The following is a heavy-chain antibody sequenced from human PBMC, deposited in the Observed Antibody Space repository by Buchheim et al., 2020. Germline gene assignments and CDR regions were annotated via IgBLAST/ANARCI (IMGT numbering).Heavy chain of an antibody. CDR1: GGSISSSSYY. Sequence: QLQLQESGPGLVKPSETLSLTCTVSGGSISSSSYYWGWIRQPPGKGLEWIGSIYYSGSTYYNPSLKSRVTISVDTSKNQFSLKLSSVTAADTAVYYCARERNYGDSYYGMDVWGQGTT. V-gene: IGHV4-39*02. CDR2: IYYSGST. D-gene: IGHD4-17*01. J-gene: IGHJ6*02. CDR3: ARERNYGDSYYGMDV.